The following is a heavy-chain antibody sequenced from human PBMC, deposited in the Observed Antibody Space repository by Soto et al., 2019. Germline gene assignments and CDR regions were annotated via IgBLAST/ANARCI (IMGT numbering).Heavy chain of an antibody. CDR3: TTDSYSTMIEVRFDY. D-gene: IGHD3-22*01. Sequence: GGSLRLSCAGAGFAFNNAWINWVRQAPEKGLEWVDRIKSKALGGTTDFAAPVRGRFAITRDDSRNMAYMQMNSLNTEDTAVYYCTTDSYSTMIEVRFDYWGHGTLVTVSS. J-gene: IGHJ4*01. CDR1: GFAFNNAW. V-gene: IGHV3-15*07. CDR2: IKSKALGGTT.